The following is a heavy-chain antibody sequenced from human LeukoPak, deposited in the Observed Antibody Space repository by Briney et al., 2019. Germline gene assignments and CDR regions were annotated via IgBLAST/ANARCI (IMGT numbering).Heavy chain of an antibody. CDR2: IYYSGST. J-gene: IGHJ6*02. Sequence: SETLSLTCTVSGGSISSGGYYWSWIRQHPGKGLEWIGYIYYSGSTYYNPSLKSRVTISVDTSKNQFSLKLSSVTAADTAVYYCARLVLEWYYDILTGYLGPDYYYYYGMDVWGQGTTVTVSS. D-gene: IGHD3-9*01. CDR3: ARLVLEWYYDILTGYLGPDYYYYYGMDV. CDR1: GGSISSGGYY. V-gene: IGHV4-31*03.